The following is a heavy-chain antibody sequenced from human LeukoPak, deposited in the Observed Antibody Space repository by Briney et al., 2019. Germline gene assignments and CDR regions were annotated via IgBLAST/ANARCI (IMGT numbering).Heavy chain of an antibody. J-gene: IGHJ3*02. V-gene: IGHV3-74*01. CDR1: GFTFSSYW. CDR3: ARDQSSAFDI. D-gene: IGHD6-13*01. CDR2: IKDDASST. Sequence: GGCLRLSCAASGFTFSSYWMHWVRHAPGKGLVWGSRIKDDASSTTYADSVKARCTISRDNAKNTLYLQMNSLRAEDTAVYYCARDQSSAFDIWGPGTMVPVSS.